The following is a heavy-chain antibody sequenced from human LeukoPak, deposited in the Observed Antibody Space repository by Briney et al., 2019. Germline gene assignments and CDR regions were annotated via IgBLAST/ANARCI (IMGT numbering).Heavy chain of an antibody. V-gene: IGHV3-74*01. CDR1: GFTFSSYW. D-gene: IGHD2-2*01. Sequence: PGGSLRLSCAASGFTFSSYWMHWVRQAPGKGLGWVSRINSDGSSTSYADSVKGRFTISRDNATNTLYLQMNSLRAEDTPVYYCARHPRMGYCSSTSCYYSYMDVWGKGATVTVSS. CDR2: INSDGSST. CDR3: ARHPRMGYCSSTSCYYSYMDV. J-gene: IGHJ6*03.